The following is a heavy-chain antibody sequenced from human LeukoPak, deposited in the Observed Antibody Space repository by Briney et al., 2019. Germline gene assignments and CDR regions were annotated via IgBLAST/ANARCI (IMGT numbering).Heavy chain of an antibody. J-gene: IGHJ4*02. Sequence: ASVKVSCKASGGTFSSYAISWVRQAPGQRLEWMGRIIPILGIANYAQKFQGRVTITADKSTSTAYMELSSLRSEDTAVYYCAGGAVAGTFVDYWGQGTLVTVSS. CDR3: AGGAVAGTFVDY. CDR1: GGTFSSYA. V-gene: IGHV1-69*04. CDR2: IIPILGIA. D-gene: IGHD6-19*01.